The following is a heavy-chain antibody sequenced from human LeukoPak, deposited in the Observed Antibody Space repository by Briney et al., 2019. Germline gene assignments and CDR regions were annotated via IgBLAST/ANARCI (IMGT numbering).Heavy chain of an antibody. V-gene: IGHV3-7*05. Sequence: GGSLRLSCAASGLTFNTYWMTWVRQAPGKGLEWVANINRDGSEKNYVGSVRGRFTISRDNTKNSLYLQMNSLTVEDTAVYYRRRGPGYRSDYWGQGTLVTVSS. CDR3: RRGPGYRSDY. CDR1: GLTFNTYW. CDR2: INRDGSEK. J-gene: IGHJ4*02. D-gene: IGHD5-12*01.